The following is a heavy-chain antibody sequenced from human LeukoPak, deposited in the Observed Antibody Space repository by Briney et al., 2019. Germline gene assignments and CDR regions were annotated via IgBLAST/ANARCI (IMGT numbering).Heavy chain of an antibody. CDR1: GGSISSGGYY. CDR3: ARTITMVRGVIPYFDY. Sequence: SETLSLTCTVSGGSISSGGYYWSWIRQHPGKGLEWIRYIYYSGSTYYNPSLKSRVTISVDTSKNQFSLKLSSVTAADTAVYYCARTITMVRGVIPYFDYWGQGTLVTVSS. D-gene: IGHD3-10*01. CDR2: IYYSGST. V-gene: IGHV4-31*03. J-gene: IGHJ4*02.